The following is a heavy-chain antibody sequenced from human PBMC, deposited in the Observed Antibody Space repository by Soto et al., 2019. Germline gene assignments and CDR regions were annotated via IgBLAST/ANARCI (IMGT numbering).Heavy chain of an antibody. CDR1: GYTFTSSG. CDR3: ARHWSSSSGYYYYGMGV. V-gene: IGHV1-18*01. J-gene: IGHJ6*02. D-gene: IGHD6-6*01. CDR2: ISAYNGNT. Sequence: ASVKVSCKASGYTFTSSGIRWVRQAPGQGLEWMGWISAYNGNTNYAQKLQGRVTMTTDTSTSTAYMELRSLRSDDTAVYYCARHWSSSSGYYYYGMGVWGQGTTVTVS.